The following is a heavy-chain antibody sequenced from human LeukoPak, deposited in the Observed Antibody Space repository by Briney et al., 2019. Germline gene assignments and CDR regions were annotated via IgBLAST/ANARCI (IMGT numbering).Heavy chain of an antibody. Sequence: ASVKVSCKASGYTFTGYYMHWVRQAPGQGLEWMGWINPNSGGTNYAQKFHGRVTMTRDTSISTAYMELSRLRSDDTAVYYCARVVVDIVATYIWFDPWGQGTLVTVSS. CDR2: INPNSGGT. V-gene: IGHV1-2*02. D-gene: IGHD5-12*01. CDR1: GYTFTGYY. J-gene: IGHJ5*02. CDR3: ARVVVDIVATYIWFDP.